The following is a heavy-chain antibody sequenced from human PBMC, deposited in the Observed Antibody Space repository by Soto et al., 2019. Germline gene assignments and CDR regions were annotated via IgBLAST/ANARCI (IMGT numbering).Heavy chain of an antibody. V-gene: IGHV4-59*01. CDR2: IYYSGST. Sequence: SETLSLTCTVSGGSISSYYWSWIRQPPRKGLDWIGSIYYSGSTKYNPSLKSRVTISLDTSKNQFSLKLSSVTAADTAVYYCARDQRRFLEWSYYGMDVWGQGTTVTVSS. CDR3: ARDQRRFLEWSYYGMDV. J-gene: IGHJ6*02. CDR1: GGSISSYY. D-gene: IGHD3-3*01.